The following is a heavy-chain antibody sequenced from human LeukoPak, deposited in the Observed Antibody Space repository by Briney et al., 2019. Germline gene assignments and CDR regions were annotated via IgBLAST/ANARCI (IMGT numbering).Heavy chain of an antibody. CDR2: IGSGGGST. D-gene: IGHD6-19*01. CDR1: GFTFSSYA. V-gene: IGHV3-23*01. CDR3: ARGFLGGTDQYFDS. J-gene: IGHJ4*02. Sequence: GGSLRLSCAASGFTFSSYAMNWVRQTPAKGLEWVSTIGSGGGSTDYADSVQGRFTISRDNSKNTLYLQMNSLRAEDTALYYCARGFLGGTDQYFDSWGQGTLVTVSS.